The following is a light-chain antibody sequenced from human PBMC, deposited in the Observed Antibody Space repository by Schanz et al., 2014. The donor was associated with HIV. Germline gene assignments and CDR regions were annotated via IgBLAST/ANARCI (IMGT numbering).Light chain of an antibody. V-gene: IGKV3-11*01. CDR3: QQCVTYPYT. CDR2: DAS. J-gene: IGKJ2*01. CDR1: QSVNTY. Sequence: EIVLTQSPATLSLSPGERATLSCRASQSVNTYLAWYQHKPGQAPRLLIYDASNRATGIPARFSGSGSGTDFTLTISSLQPDDLATYYCQQCVTYPYTFGQGTKLDIK.